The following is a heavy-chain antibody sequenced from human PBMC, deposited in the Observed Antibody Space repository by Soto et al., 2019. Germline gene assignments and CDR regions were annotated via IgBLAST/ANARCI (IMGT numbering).Heavy chain of an antibody. J-gene: IGHJ4*02. D-gene: IGHD1-26*01. CDR1: GYTFTGYY. CDR2: INPNSGGT. Sequence: GASVKVSCKASGYTFTGYYMHWVRQAPGQGLEWMGWINPNSGGTNYAQKFQGRVTMTRDTSISTAYMELSRLRSDDTAVYYCARELVGATTGFDYWGQGTLVTVS. CDR3: ARELVGATTGFDY. V-gene: IGHV1-2*02.